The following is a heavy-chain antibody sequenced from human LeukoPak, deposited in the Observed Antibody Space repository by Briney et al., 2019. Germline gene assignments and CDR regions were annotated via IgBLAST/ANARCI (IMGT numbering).Heavy chain of an antibody. CDR2: IYYSGST. V-gene: IGHV4-39*01. CDR1: GGSISSSSYY. Sequence: SETLSLTCTVSGGSISSSSYYWGWIRQPPGKGLEWIGSIYYSGSTYYNPSLKSRVTISVDTSKNQFSLKLSSVTAADTAVYYCARQRDAEWELRGVGYFDYWGQGTLVTVSS. D-gene: IGHD1-26*01. J-gene: IGHJ4*02. CDR3: ARQRDAEWELRGVGYFDY.